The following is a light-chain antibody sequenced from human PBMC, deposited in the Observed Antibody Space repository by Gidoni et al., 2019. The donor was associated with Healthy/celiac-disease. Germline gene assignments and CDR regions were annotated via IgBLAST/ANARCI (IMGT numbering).Light chain of an antibody. J-gene: IGKJ1*01. Sequence: EIVLTQSPATLSLSPGERATLSCRASQSVSSSLAWYQQKPGQAPRLLIYDASNRATGIPARFRGSGSGTDFTLTISSLEPEDFAVYYCQQRSNWPTWTFGQGTKVEIK. V-gene: IGKV3-11*01. CDR1: QSVSSS. CDR2: DAS. CDR3: QQRSNWPTWT.